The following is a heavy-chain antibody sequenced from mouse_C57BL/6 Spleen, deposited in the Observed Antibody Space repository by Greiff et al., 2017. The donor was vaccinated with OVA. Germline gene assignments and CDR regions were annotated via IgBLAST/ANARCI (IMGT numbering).Heavy chain of an antibody. J-gene: IGHJ4*01. D-gene: IGHD4-1*01. V-gene: IGHV1-81*01. Sequence: QVQLQQSGAELARPGASVKLSCKASGYTFTSYGISWVKQSTGQGLEWIGEIYPRSGNTYYNEKFKGKATLTADKSSSTAYMELRSLTSEDSAVYFCARNWDGAMDYWGQGTSVTVSS. CDR2: IYPRSGNT. CDR1: GYTFTSYG. CDR3: ARNWDGAMDY.